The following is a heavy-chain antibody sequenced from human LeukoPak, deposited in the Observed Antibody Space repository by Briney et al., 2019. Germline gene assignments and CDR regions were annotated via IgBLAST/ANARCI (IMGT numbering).Heavy chain of an antibody. V-gene: IGHV3-48*02. CDR2: ISSSSSTI. J-gene: IGHJ4*02. CDR1: GFSFSGSA. Sequence: GGSLRLSCAGSGFSFSGSAMNWVRQAPGKGLEWVSYISSSSSTIFYADSVKGRFTISRDNAKNSLYLQMNSLRDEDTAVYYCAREYVGYFDYWGQGTLVTVSS. D-gene: IGHD2-8*01. CDR3: AREYVGYFDY.